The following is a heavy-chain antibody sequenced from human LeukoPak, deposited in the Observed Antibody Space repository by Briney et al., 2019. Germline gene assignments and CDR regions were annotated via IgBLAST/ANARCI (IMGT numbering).Heavy chain of an antibody. V-gene: IGHV1-18*01. J-gene: IGHJ4*02. D-gene: IGHD3-3*01. CDR1: GYTFTSYG. CDR2: ISAYNGNT. Sequence: ASVKVSCMASGYTFTSYGISWVRQAPGQGLEWMGWISAYNGNTNYAQKLQGRVTVTTDTSTSTAYMELRSLRSDDTAVYYCAVDWLTGVGFDYWGQRTLVTVSS. CDR3: AVDWLTGVGFDY.